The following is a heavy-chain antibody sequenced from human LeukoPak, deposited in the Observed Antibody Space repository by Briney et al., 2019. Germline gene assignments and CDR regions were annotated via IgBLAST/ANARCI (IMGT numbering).Heavy chain of an antibody. D-gene: IGHD5-24*01. V-gene: IGHV3-48*01. CDR3: AKRGPMATITSFDY. Sequence: GGSLRLSCAASEFSVGSNYMTWVRQAPGKGLEWVSYISSSGRTMYYADSVKGRFTISRDNSKNTLYLQMNSLRAEDTAVYYCAKRGPMATITSFDYWGQGTLVTVSS. CDR2: ISSSGRTM. J-gene: IGHJ4*02. CDR1: EFSVGSNY.